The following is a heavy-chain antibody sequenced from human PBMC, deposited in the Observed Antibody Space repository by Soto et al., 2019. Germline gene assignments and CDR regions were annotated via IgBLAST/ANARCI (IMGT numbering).Heavy chain of an antibody. V-gene: IGHV4-39*01. CDR1: GGSISSSSYY. D-gene: IGHD5-18*01. CDR3: ARHPGYGLYSFDY. Sequence: QLQLQESGPGLVKPSETLSLTCTVSGGSISSSSYYWGWIRQPPGKGLEWIGSIYYSGSTYYNPSRKGRVPISVDTSKRQLSLKLGSVTAADTAVYYCARHPGYGLYSFDYWGQGTLVTVSS. CDR2: IYYSGST. J-gene: IGHJ4*02.